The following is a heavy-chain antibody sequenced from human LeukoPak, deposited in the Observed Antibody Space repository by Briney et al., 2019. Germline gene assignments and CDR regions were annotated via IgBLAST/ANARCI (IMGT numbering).Heavy chain of an antibody. CDR3: TSTGILGATTGVGLFDF. D-gene: IGHD1-26*01. CDR1: GFTFSTYS. V-gene: IGHV3-48*02. J-gene: IGHJ4*02. Sequence: GGSLRLSCAASGFTFSTYSMHWVRQAPGKGLEWVSYISRSGSSTIYYADSVKGRFTISRDNAKNSLYLQMNSLRDEDTALYYCTSTGILGATTGVGLFDFWGQGTLVTVSS. CDR2: ISRSGSSTI.